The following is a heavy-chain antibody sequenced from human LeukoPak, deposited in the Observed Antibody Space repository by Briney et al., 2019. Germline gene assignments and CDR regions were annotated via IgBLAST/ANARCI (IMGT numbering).Heavy chain of an antibody. J-gene: IGHJ5*02. CDR3: AKDIGSSWTNWFDP. V-gene: IGHV3-9*01. CDR2: ISWNSGSI. CDR1: GFTFDDYA. Sequence: GGSLRLSCAASGFTFDDYAMPWVRQAPGKGLEWVSGISWNSGSIGYADSVKGRFTISRDNAKNSLYLQMNSLRAEDTALYYCAKDIGSSWTNWFDPWGQGTLVTVSS. D-gene: IGHD6-13*01.